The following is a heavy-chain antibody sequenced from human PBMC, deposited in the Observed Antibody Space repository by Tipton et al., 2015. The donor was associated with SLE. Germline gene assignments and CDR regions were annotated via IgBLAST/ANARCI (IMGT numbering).Heavy chain of an antibody. CDR2: ISGSGGST. J-gene: IGHJ4*02. CDR3: AKGGLWWINYFDY. V-gene: IGHV3-23*01. CDR1: GFTFSSYA. D-gene: IGHD4/OR15-4a*01. Sequence: SLRLSCAASGFTFSSYAMSWVRQAPGKGLEWVSAISGSGGSTYYADSVKGRFTISRDNSKNTLYLQMNSLRAEDTAVYYCAKGGLWWINYFDYWGQGTLVTVSS.